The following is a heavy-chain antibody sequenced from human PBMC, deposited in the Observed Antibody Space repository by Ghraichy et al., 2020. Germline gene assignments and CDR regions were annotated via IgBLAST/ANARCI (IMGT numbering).Heavy chain of an antibody. CDR2: IYHSGST. V-gene: IGHV4-4*02. CDR1: GGSISSNNW. D-gene: IGHD2-8*02. CDR3: ARRGCTGGICYYMDV. J-gene: IGHJ6*03. Sequence: TLSLTCAVSGGSISSNNWWSWVRQPPGKGLEWIGEIYHSGSTNYNPSLKSRVTLSVDNSKNQFSLDLTSVTAADTAVYYCARRGCTGGICYYMDVWGKGTTVTVSS.